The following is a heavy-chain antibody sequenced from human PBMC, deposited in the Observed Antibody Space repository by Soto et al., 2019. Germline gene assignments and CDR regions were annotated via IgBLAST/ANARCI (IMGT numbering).Heavy chain of an antibody. CDR3: AREYLDYGPAV. J-gene: IGHJ6*02. CDR1: GFSFGRYA. CDR2: IPYDGGNR. V-gene: IGHV3-30-3*01. Sequence: PGGSLRLSCAASGFSFGRYAMRWVRQAPGKGLEWVASIPYDGGNRKYADSVKGRFTISRDNAKDMLYLHMSSLGPDDTSVYYCAREYLDYGPAVWGQGTSVTVSS.